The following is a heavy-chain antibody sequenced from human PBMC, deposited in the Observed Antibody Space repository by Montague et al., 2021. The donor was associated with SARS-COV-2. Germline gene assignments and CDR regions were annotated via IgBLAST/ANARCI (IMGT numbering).Heavy chain of an antibody. D-gene: IGHD2-15*01. CDR3: ARGVVAAPPVVDY. Sequence: TLSLTCAVSGGSISSGGYSRNWIRQPAGNGLEWIGRISAGGGANYNPSLKSRVTMSMDTSKRQLSLKLNSVTAEDTAVYYCARGVVAAPPVVDYWGRGTLVTVSS. V-gene: IGHV4-61*02. CDR2: ISAGGGA. J-gene: IGHJ4*02. CDR1: GGSISSGGYS.